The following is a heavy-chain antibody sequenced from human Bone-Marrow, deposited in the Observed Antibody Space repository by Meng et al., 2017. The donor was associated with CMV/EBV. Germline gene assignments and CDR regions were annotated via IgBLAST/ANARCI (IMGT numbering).Heavy chain of an antibody. J-gene: IGHJ6*02. CDR3: NLRFLDGYYYGMDV. Sequence: GGSLRLSCAASGFTFSGSAMHWVRQASGKGLEWVGRIRSKANSYATAYAASVKGRFTISRDDSKNTAYLQMNSLKTEDTAVYYCNLRFLDGYYYGMDVWGQGPTVTVSS. V-gene: IGHV3-73*01. CDR1: GFTFSGSA. CDR2: IRSKANSYAT. D-gene: IGHD3-3*01.